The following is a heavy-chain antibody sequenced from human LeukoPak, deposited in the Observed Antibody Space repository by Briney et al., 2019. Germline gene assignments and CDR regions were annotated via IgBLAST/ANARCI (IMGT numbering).Heavy chain of an antibody. CDR3: ARGRRQSYQLRNGYYYYYYGMDV. CDR2: INDSGST. D-gene: IGHD2-2*01. CDR1: GGSFSGYY. V-gene: IGHV4-34*01. J-gene: IGHJ6*02. Sequence: PSETLSLTCAVYGGSFSGYYWSWIRQPPGKGLEWIGEINDSGSTNYNPSLKSRVTISVDTSKNQFSLKLSSVTAADTAVYYCARGRRQSYQLRNGYYYYYYGMDVWGQGTTVTVSS.